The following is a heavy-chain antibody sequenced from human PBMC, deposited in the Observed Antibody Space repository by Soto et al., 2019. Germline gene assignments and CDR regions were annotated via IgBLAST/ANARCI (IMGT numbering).Heavy chain of an antibody. CDR1: GGSFSGYY. D-gene: IGHD3-3*01. J-gene: IGHJ6*02. V-gene: IGHV4-34*01. CDR2: INHSGST. CDR3: ARGYDFWSGYPYYYYGMDV. Sequence: QVQLQQWGAGLLKPSETLSLTCAVYGGSFSGYYWSWIRQPPGKGLEWIGEINHSGSTNYNPSLKSRVTISVDTSKNQFSLKLSSVTAADTAVYYCARGYDFWSGYPYYYYGMDVWGRGTTVTVSS.